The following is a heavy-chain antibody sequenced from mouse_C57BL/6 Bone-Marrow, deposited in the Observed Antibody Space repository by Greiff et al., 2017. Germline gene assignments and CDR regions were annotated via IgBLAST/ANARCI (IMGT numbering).Heavy chain of an antibody. CDR1: GYTFTSYW. D-gene: IGHD1-1*01. V-gene: IGHV1-64*01. J-gene: IGHJ2*01. CDR2: INPNSGST. Sequence: QVQLQQPGAELVKPGASVKLSCKASGYTFTSYWMHWVKQRPGQGLEWIGMINPNSGSTNYNEKFKGKATLTVDKSSSTAYMQLSSLTSEDSAVYYCERYYGSSYDWGQGTTVTVSS. CDR3: ERYYGSSYD.